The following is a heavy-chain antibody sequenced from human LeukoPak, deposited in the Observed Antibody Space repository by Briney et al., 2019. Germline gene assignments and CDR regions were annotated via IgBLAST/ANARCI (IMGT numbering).Heavy chain of an antibody. CDR1: GYSISSGYY. D-gene: IGHD2-15*01. J-gene: IGHJ4*02. V-gene: IGHV4-38-2*02. Sequence: SGTLSLTCTVSGYSISSGYYWGWIRQPAGKGLEWIGRFYTSGSTNYNPSLKSRVTISVDTSKNQFSLRLTSVTAADTAVYYCAREDRYCSGGSCYSWGQGTLVTVSS. CDR3: AREDRYCSGGSCYS. CDR2: FYTSGST.